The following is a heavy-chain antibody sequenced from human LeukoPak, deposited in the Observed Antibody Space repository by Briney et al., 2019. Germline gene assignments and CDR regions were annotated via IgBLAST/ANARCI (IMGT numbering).Heavy chain of an antibody. CDR3: ARGGGDYGFDY. D-gene: IGHD4-17*01. CDR2: IYSGGRT. Sequence: PGGSLRLSCGGSGFTFSSYAMSWVRQAPGKGLEWVSVIYSGGRTHYTDSVKGRFIISRDNSKNTLYLQMNSLRAEDTAVYYCARGGGDYGFDYWGQGTLVTVSS. V-gene: IGHV3-66*01. J-gene: IGHJ4*02. CDR1: GFTFSSYA.